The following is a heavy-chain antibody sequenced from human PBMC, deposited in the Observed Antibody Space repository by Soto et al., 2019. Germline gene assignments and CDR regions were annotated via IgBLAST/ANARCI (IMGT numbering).Heavy chain of an antibody. D-gene: IGHD3-3*01. J-gene: IGHJ6*03. CDR3: ARHEFLGAGASWSGYYTNYYYYYMDV. Sequence: PGESLKISCKGSGYSFTSYWIGWVRQMPGKGLEWMGIIYPGDSDTRYSPSFQGQVTISADKSISTAYLQWSSLKASDTAMYYCARHEFLGAGASWSGYYTNYYYYYMDVWGKGTTVTVSS. CDR1: GYSFTSYW. V-gene: IGHV5-51*01. CDR2: IYPGDSDT.